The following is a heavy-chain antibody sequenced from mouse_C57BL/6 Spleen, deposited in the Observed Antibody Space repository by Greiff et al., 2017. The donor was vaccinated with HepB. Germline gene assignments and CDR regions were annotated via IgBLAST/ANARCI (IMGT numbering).Heavy chain of an antibody. CDR3: AVIYYALLDH. CDR1: GYTFTSYW. CDR2: IYPGSGST. D-gene: IGHD1-1*02. J-gene: IGHJ2*01. Sequence: QVQLQQPGAELVKPGASVKMSCKASGYTFTSYWITWVKQRPGQGLEWIGDIYPGSGSTNYNEKFKSKATLTVDTSSSTAYMQHRSLTSEVSAVYYCAVIYYALLDHWGKDTTLTVSS. V-gene: IGHV1-55*01.